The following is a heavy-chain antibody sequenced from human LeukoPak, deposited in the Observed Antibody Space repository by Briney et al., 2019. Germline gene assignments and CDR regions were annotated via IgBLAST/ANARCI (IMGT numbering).Heavy chain of an antibody. CDR1: GFTFSNAW. V-gene: IGHV3-33*06. CDR3: AKETQDAFDI. J-gene: IGHJ3*02. CDR2: IWFDGSDK. Sequence: PGGSLRLSCAASGFTFSNAWMSWVRQAPGKGLDWVAVIWFDGSDKYYADSVKGRFTISRDNSKNTLYLQMNSLRAEDTAVYFCAKETQDAFDIWGQGTLVTVSS.